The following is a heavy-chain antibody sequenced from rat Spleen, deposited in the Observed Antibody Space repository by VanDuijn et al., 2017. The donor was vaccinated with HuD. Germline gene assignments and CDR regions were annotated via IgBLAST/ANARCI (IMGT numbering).Heavy chain of an antibody. D-gene: IGHD1-1*01. Sequence: EVQLVESGGDLVQPGRSMKLSCTASGFTFSDYGMAWVRQTPTKGLEWVASISTGGGNTYHRDSVKGRFTISRDNAKSSLYLQMDSLRSEDTATYYCITTVVTEDYWGQGVMVTVSS. CDR3: ITTVVTEDY. J-gene: IGHJ2*01. CDR1: GFTFSDYG. CDR2: ISTGGGNT. V-gene: IGHV5-25*01.